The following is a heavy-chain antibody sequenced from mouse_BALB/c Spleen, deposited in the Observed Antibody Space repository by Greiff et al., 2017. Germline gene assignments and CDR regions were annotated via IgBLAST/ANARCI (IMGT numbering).Heavy chain of an antibody. V-gene: IGHV3-2*02. CDR3: AGGPAMDY. J-gene: IGHJ4*01. CDR2: ISYSGST. D-gene: IGHD3-3*01. Sequence: VQLQQSGPGLVKPSQSLSLTCTVTGYSITSDYAWNWIRQFPGNKLEWMGYISYSGSTSYNPSLKSRISITRDTSKNQFFLQLNSVTTEDTATYYCAGGPAMDYWGQGTSVTVSS. CDR1: GYSITSDYA.